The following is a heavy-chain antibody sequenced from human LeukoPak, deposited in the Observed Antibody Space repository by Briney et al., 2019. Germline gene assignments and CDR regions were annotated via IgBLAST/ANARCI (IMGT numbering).Heavy chain of an antibody. J-gene: IGHJ2*01. D-gene: IGHD6-19*01. CDR2: INHSGTT. Sequence: SETLSLTCAVYGGSFSGYYWSWIRQPPGKGLEWIGEINHSGTTNHNPSLKSRVTISVDMSKNQFSLKVSSVTAADTAVYYCAREAQDNSGWGLWGRGTLVTVSS. CDR3: AREAQDNSGWGL. V-gene: IGHV4-34*01. CDR1: GGSFSGYY.